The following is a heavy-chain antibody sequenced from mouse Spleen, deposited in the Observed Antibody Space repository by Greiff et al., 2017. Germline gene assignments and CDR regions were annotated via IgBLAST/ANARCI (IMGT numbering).Heavy chain of an antibody. V-gene: IGHV1-64*01. CDR3: ARGYYYRYDGAMDY. Sequence: QVQLQQSGAELVKPGASVKLSCKASGYTFTSYWMHWVKQRPGQGLEWIGMIHPNSGSTNYNEKFKSKATLTVDKSSSTAYMQLSSLTSEDSAVYYCARGYYYRYDGAMDYWGQGTSVTVSS. CDR1: GYTFTSYW. D-gene: IGHD2-14*01. J-gene: IGHJ4*01. CDR2: IHPNSGST.